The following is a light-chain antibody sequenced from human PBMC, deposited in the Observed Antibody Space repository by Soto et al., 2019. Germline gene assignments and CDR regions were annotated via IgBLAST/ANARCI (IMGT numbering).Light chain of an antibody. V-gene: IGLV1-44*01. CDR2: NFS. CDR3: AAWDDILNGVV. J-gene: IGLJ2*01. Sequence: QSVLTQPPSASGNPGQRVTLSCSGGGSNIGTNSVNWYQHLPGTAPKLLIYNFSQRPSGVPDRFSGSKSGTSASLAISGLQSEDEADYYCAAWDDILNGVVFGGGTKLTVL. CDR1: GSNIGTNS.